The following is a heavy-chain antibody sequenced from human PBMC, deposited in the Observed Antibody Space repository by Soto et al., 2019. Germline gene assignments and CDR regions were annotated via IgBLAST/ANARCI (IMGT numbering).Heavy chain of an antibody. Sequence: EVQLVESGGGLVQPGGSLRLSCAASGFTFSSYSMNWVRQAPGKGLEWVSYISSSSSTIYYEESVKGRFTISRDNAKNSRYLQMNSLRAADTAVYYWARDDGAYSSSWYHHWGQGTLVTVFS. D-gene: IGHD6-13*01. CDR2: ISSSSSTI. J-gene: IGHJ5*02. CDR3: ARDDGAYSSSWYHH. CDR1: GFTFSSYS. V-gene: IGHV3-48*01.